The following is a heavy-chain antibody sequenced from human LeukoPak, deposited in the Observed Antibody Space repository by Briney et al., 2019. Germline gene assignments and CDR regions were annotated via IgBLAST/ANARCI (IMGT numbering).Heavy chain of an antibody. J-gene: IGHJ5*02. D-gene: IGHD3-3*01. Sequence: TTSETLSLTCAVSGYSISSGYYWGWIRQPPGKGLEWIGSIYHSGSTYYNPSLKSRVTISVDTSKNQFFLKLSSVTAADTAVYYCAREVGGLLEWFRGTEPPYFDPWGQGTLVTVSS. CDR2: IYHSGST. V-gene: IGHV4-38-2*02. CDR1: GYSISSGYY. CDR3: AREVGGLLEWFRGTEPPYFDP.